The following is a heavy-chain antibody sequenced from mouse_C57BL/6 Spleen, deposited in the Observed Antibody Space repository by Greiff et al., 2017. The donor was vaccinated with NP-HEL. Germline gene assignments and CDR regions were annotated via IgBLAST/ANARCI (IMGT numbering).Heavy chain of an antibody. V-gene: IGHV7-3*01. CDR3: ARSYYDYADWYFDV. D-gene: IGHD2-4*01. CDR2: IRNKANGYTT. J-gene: IGHJ1*03. Sequence: EVQGVESGGGLVQPGGSLSLSCAASGFTFTDYYMSWVRQPPGKALEWLGFIRNKANGYTTEYSASVKGRFTISRDNSQSILYLQMNALRAEDSATYYCARSYYDYADWYFDVWGTGTTVTVSS. CDR1: GFTFTDYY.